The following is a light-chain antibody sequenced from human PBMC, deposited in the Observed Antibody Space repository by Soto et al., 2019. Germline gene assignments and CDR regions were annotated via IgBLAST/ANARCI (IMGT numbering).Light chain of an antibody. V-gene: IGLV2-14*03. CDR1: SSDVGAYNY. J-gene: IGLJ2*01. CDR2: DVS. CDR3: SSYTSSSTLV. Sequence: QSALTQPASVSGSPGQSITISCTGTSSDVGAYNYVSWYQQHPGKAPKFMIYDVSNRPSGVSDRFSGSKSGNTASLTISGLQAEDEDEYYCSSYTSSSTLVFGGGTKLTVL.